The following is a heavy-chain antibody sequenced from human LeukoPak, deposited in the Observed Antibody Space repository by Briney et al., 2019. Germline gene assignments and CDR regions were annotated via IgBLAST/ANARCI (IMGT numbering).Heavy chain of an antibody. CDR1: GFTFSNYW. D-gene: IGHD1-26*01. J-gene: IGHJ4*02. V-gene: IGHV3-7*01. CDR2: IKQGGREK. Sequence: GGSLRLSCAASGFTFSNYWMSWVRQAAGKGLEGVANIKQGGREKYYVDSVKGRFTISRDNAKNSLFLQMSSLRAEDTAVYYCARVRGSYSLDYWGQGPLVTVSS. CDR3: ARVRGSYSLDY.